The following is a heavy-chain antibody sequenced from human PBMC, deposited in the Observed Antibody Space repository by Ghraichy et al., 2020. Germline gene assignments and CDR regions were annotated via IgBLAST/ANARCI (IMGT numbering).Heavy chain of an antibody. D-gene: IGHD6-19*01. J-gene: IGHJ4*02. Sequence: GESLNISCAASGFTFSSYAMNWVRQAPGKGLEWVSGISSSASSTYYTDSVKGRFTISRDDSDNTLFLQMDSLRAEDTAIYYCAKDRVSVAGRRYYLDSWGLGTLGTVSS. CDR2: ISSSASST. V-gene: IGHV3-23*01. CDR1: GFTFSSYA. CDR3: AKDRVSVAGRRYYLDS.